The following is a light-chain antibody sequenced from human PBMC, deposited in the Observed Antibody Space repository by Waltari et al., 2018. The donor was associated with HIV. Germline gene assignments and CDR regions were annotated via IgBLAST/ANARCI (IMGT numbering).Light chain of an antibody. CDR3: YSTDSSGNLRGV. CDR2: EDS. J-gene: IGLJ2*01. Sequence: SYELTQPPSVSVSTGQTARITCSGDALPKKSAYWYQQKSGQAPVLVIYEDSKRPSGIPERFSGSSSGTMATLTISGAQVEDEADYYCYSTDSSGNLRGVFGGGTKLTVL. V-gene: IGLV3-10*01. CDR1: ALPKKS.